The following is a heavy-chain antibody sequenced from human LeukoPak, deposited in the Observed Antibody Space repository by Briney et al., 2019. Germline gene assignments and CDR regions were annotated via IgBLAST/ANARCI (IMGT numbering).Heavy chain of an antibody. V-gene: IGHV4-34*01. CDR2: STHSGST. J-gene: IGHJ4*02. D-gene: IGHD2-2*01. CDR1: GGSFSGHY. Sequence: PSETLSLTCAVYGGSFSGHYWTWIRQAPGKGLEWIGESTHSGSTNYNPSLKSRVTISVDTSKNQFSLKLTSMTAADTAVYHCARGRTGAAALDFWGPGTLATVSS. CDR3: ARGRTGAAALDF.